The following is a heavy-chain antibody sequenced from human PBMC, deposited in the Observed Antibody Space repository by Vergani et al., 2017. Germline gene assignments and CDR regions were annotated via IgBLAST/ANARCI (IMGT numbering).Heavy chain of an antibody. CDR1: GFTFSNSA. J-gene: IGHJ4*01. CDR2: ISGPGLST. D-gene: IGHD2/OR15-2a*01. CDR3: VKEKIDLGSYFFDS. Sequence: EVHLLESGGGLVQSGGSLRLSCAASGFTFSNSAVSWVRQAPGRGRAWVSSISGPGLSTYYADYVKGRFSSSRDNSKNTVFLQMHSLRAEDTAIYYCVKEKIDLGSYFFDSWGHGILVTVSS. V-gene: IGHV3-23*01.